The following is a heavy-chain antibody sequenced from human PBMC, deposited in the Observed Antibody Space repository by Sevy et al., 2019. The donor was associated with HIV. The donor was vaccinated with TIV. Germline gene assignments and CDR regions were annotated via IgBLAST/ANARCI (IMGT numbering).Heavy chain of an antibody. V-gene: IGHV3-15*01. D-gene: IGHD3-3*01. Sequence: GGSLRLSCAASGFTFSNAWMSWVRQAPGEGLEWVGRIKSKTDGGTTDYAAPVKGRFTISRDDSKNTLYLQMNSLKTEDTAVYYCTTGSYDFWSGYYSYGMDVWGQGTTVTVSS. CDR2: IKSKTDGGTT. J-gene: IGHJ6*02. CDR1: GFTFSNAW. CDR3: TTGSYDFWSGYYSYGMDV.